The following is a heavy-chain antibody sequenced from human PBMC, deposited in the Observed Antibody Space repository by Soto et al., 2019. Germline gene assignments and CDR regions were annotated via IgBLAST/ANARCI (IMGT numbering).Heavy chain of an antibody. V-gene: IGHV3-30*18. D-gene: IGHD6-19*01. CDR1: GFTFSSYS. Sequence: GGSLRLSCAASGFTFSSYSMNWIRQAPGKGLEWVAVVSHDGRNTHYADSVKGRFTISRDSSKNTVSLEMTSLRAEDTAVYYCAKGGRQWLVTSDFNYWGQGALVTVSS. CDR2: VSHDGRNT. CDR3: AKGGRQWLVTSDFNY. J-gene: IGHJ4*02.